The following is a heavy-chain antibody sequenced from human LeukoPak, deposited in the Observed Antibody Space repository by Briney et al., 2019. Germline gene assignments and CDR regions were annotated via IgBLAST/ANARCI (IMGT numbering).Heavy chain of an antibody. V-gene: IGHV3-23*01. J-gene: IGHJ5*02. D-gene: IGHD2-2*01. CDR2: ISGSGGST. Sequence: PGGSLRLSCAASGFTFNSYAMNWVRQAPGKGLEWVSAISGSGGSTYYADSVKGRFTISRDNSKNTLYLQMNSLRAEDTAVYYCAKEDQCSSTSCPSGFDPWGQGTLVTVSS. CDR3: AKEDQCSSTSCPSGFDP. CDR1: GFTFNSYA.